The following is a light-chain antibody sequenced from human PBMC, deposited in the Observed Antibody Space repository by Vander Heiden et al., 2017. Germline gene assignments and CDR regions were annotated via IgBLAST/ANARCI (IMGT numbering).Light chain of an antibody. CDR1: SSDLGVYNY. CDR3: SSYTNSGTYV. Sequence: QSALTQPASVSGSPGQSITISCTGTSSDLGVYNYVSWYQQHPGKAPKLMIYEVSNRPSGVSDRFSGSKSGNTASLTISGLQAEDEADYYCSSYTNSGTYVFGTGTKVTVL. J-gene: IGLJ1*01. CDR2: EVS. V-gene: IGLV2-14*01.